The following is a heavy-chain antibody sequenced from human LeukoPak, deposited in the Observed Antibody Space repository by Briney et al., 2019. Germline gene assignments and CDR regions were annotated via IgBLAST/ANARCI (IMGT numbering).Heavy chain of an antibody. CDR3: ARDWAAASGRSRFDP. V-gene: IGHV4-61*02. J-gene: IGHJ5*02. CDR1: GGSISSGSYY. D-gene: IGHD6-13*01. Sequence: SETLSLTCTVSGGSISSGSYYWSWIRQPAGKGLEWIGRIYTSGSTNYNPSLKSRVTISVDTSKNQFSLKLSSVTAADTAVYYCARDWAAASGRSRFDPWGQGTLVTVSS. CDR2: IYTSGST.